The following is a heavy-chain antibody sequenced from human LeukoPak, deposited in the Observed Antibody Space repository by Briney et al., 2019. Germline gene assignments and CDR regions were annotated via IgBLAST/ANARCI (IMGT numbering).Heavy chain of an antibody. CDR1: GFFFSNYA. Sequence: PGGSLRLSCAASGFFFSNYAMHWVRQPPGKGLEWVAFIRYDGSNKYYRDSVKGRFTVSRDNSKNTLFLQMNTLRPEDTAVYYCAKVGTGYYGAQFDYWGQGTLVTVSS. J-gene: IGHJ4*02. D-gene: IGHD3-9*01. CDR2: IRYDGSNK. CDR3: AKVGTGYYGAQFDY. V-gene: IGHV3-30*02.